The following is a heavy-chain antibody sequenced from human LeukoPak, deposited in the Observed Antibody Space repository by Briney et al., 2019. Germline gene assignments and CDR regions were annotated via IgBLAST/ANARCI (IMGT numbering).Heavy chain of an antibody. CDR3: AKDYYYGSGSYYYYGMDV. CDR2: ISWNRGSI. CDR1: GFTFDDYA. J-gene: IGHJ6*02. V-gene: IGHV3-9*01. Sequence: GRSLRLSCAASGFTFDDYAMHWVRQAPGKGLEWVSGISWNRGSIGYADSVKGRFTISRDNAKNSLYLQMNSLRAEDTALYYCAKDYYYGSGSYYYYGMDVWGQGTTVTVSS. D-gene: IGHD3-10*01.